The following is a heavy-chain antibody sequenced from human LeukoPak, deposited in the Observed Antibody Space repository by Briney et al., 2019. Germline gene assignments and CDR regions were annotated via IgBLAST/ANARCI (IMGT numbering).Heavy chain of an antibody. CDR2: IWNDGSNK. CDR1: GFTFSSYG. J-gene: IGHJ4*02. V-gene: IGHV3-33*01. Sequence: GGSLRLSCAASGFTFSSYGLHWVRQAPGKGLEWVAVIWNDGSNKYYADSVKGRYPISRDNSKNTLYLQMNSLRAEDTAVYYCARDSRGDYDHVDYWGQGTLVTVSS. D-gene: IGHD4-17*01. CDR3: ARDSRGDYDHVDY.